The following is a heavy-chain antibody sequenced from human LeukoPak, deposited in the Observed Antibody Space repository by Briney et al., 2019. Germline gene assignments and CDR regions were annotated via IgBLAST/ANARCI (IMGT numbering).Heavy chain of an antibody. CDR2: IDSSGGYM. CDR3: AKDWEERWPKGPFDY. CDR1: GFTFNTYS. D-gene: IGHD5-24*01. Sequence: GGSLRLSCEASGFTFNTYSMNWARQAPGKGLEWVSSIDSSGGYMFYADSVKGRFIISRDNAKNTLYLQMNSLRAEDTAVYYCAKDWEERWPKGPFDYWGQGTLVTVSS. J-gene: IGHJ4*02. V-gene: IGHV3-21*04.